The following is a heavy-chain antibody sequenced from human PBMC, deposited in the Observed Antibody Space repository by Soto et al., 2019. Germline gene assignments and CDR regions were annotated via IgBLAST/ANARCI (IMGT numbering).Heavy chain of an antibody. CDR3: ARRVPYYYDSSGYPVPFDY. D-gene: IGHD3-22*01. Sequence: GGSLRLSCAASGIPSSRYGMHWVRQAPGKGLEWLAVISYDGSNKYYADSVKGRFTISRDNSKNSLYLQMNSLRAEDTAVYYCARRVPYYYDSSGYPVPFDYWGQGTLVTVSS. CDR1: GIPSSRYG. V-gene: IGHV3-30*03. J-gene: IGHJ4*02. CDR2: ISYDGSNK.